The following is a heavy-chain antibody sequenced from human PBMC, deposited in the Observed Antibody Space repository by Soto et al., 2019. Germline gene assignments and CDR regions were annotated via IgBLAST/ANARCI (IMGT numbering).Heavy chain of an antibody. Sequence: GGSLRLSCAASGFTFSSYWMSWVRQAPGKGLEWVANIKQDGSEKYYVDSVKGRFTISRDNAKNSLYLQMNSLRAEDTAVYYCARRPYHYDFAFDIWGQGTMVTVSS. J-gene: IGHJ3*02. CDR3: ARRPYHYDFAFDI. D-gene: IGHD3-3*01. CDR1: GFTFSSYW. V-gene: IGHV3-7*01. CDR2: IKQDGSEK.